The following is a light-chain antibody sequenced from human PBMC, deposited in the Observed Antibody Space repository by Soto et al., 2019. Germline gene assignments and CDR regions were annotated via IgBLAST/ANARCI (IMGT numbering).Light chain of an antibody. Sequence: QSVLTQPASVSESPGQSITISCTGTNNDVGNYKLVSWFQHHLGKAPKLIIYEGTKRPSGVSNRFSASQSGNTASLTISVLQAEDEADYYCYSYAGTSTWVFGGGTKLTVL. V-gene: IGLV2-23*01. J-gene: IGLJ3*02. CDR2: EGT. CDR1: NNDVGNYKL. CDR3: YSYAGTSTWV.